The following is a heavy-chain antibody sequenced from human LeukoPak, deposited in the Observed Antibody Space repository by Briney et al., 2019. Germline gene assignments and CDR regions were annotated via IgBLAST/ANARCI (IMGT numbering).Heavy chain of an antibody. CDR1: GGSISSYY. CDR2: IYYSGST. D-gene: IGHD3-10*01. CDR3: AREDPGYYGSGSRLDY. V-gene: IGHV4-59*01. J-gene: IGHJ4*02. Sequence: PSETLSLTCTVSGGSISSYYWSWIRQPPGKGLEWTGYIYYSGSTNYNPSLKSRVTISVDTSKNQFSLKLSSVTAADTAVYYCAREDPGYYGSGSRLDYWGQGTLVTVSS.